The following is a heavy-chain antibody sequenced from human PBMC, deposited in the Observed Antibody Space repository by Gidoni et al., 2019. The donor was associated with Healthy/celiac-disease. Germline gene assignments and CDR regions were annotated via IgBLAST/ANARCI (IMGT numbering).Heavy chain of an antibody. J-gene: IGHJ6*02. Sequence: QVQLVESGGGVVQPGRSLRLSCAASGFTFSSYGMHWVRQAPGKGLEWVAVISYDGSNKYYADSVKGRFTISRDNSKNTLYLQMNSLRAEDTAVYYCAKDRQVAGINYYYGMDVWGQGTTVTVSS. V-gene: IGHV3-30*18. CDR1: GFTFSSYG. CDR3: AKDRQVAGINYYYGMDV. CDR2: ISYDGSNK. D-gene: IGHD6-19*01.